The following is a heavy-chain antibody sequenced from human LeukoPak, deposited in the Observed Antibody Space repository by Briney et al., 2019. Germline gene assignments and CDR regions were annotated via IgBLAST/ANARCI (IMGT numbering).Heavy chain of an antibody. CDR2: INPNGGGT. Sequence: ASVKVSCKASGYTFTGYYMHWVRQAPGQGLEWMGWINPNGGGTNYAQKFQGRVTMTRDTSISTAYMELSRLRSDDTAVYYCARVAEQGRTVANYGMDVWGQGTTVTVSS. D-gene: IGHD4-23*01. V-gene: IGHV1-2*02. J-gene: IGHJ6*02. CDR3: ARVAEQGRTVANYGMDV. CDR1: GYTFTGYY.